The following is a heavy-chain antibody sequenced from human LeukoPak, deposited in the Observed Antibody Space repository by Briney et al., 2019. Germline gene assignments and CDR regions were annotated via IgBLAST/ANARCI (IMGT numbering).Heavy chain of an antibody. J-gene: IGHJ3*02. CDR1: GFTFSSYS. CDR2: ISSSSSYI. V-gene: IGHV3-21*01. CDR3: ARDQTYYYDSSGSAAFDI. Sequence: GGSLRLSCAASGFTFSSYSMNWVRQAPGKGLEWVSSISSSSSYIYYADSVKGRFTISRDNAKNSLYLQMNSLRAEDTAVYYCARDQTYYYDSSGSAAFDIWGQGTMVTVSS. D-gene: IGHD3-22*01.